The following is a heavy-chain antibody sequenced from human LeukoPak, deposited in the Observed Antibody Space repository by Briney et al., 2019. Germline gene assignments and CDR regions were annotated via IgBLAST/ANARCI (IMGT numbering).Heavy chain of an antibody. V-gene: IGHV1-8*03. D-gene: IGHD3-3*01. CDR2: MSPNNGKT. Sequence: GASVKVSCKASGYTFTNFDIDWVRQATGQGLEWMGRMSPNNGKTDYAQKFQGRVTITRDTSINTVYMELSSLRSDDTAVYYCARGFVDYWSGYYRRDWFDPWGQGTLVTVSS. CDR3: ARGFVDYWSGYYRRDWFDP. CDR1: GYTFTNFD. J-gene: IGHJ5*02.